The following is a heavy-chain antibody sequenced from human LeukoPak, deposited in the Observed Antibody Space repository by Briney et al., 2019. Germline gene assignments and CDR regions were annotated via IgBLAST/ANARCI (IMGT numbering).Heavy chain of an antibody. D-gene: IGHD6-6*01. CDR2: IYYSGST. CDR3: ARVSQQLVLF. CDR1: GGSISSHY. J-gene: IGHJ4*02. V-gene: IGHV4-59*11. Sequence: SETLSLTCTVSGGSISSHYWSRIRQPPGKGLEWIGYIYYSGSTNYNPSLKSRVTISVDTSKNQFSLKLSSVTAADTAVYYCARVSQQLVLFWGQGTLVTVSS.